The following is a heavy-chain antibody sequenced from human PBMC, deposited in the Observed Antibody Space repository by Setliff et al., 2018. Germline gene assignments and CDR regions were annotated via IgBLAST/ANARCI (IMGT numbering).Heavy chain of an antibody. CDR2: ISTYNINT. CDR1: GYPFTNYG. V-gene: IGHV1-18*01. CDR3: ARRNFYYGSSGFGLYYYYMDV. D-gene: IGHD3-22*01. Sequence: ASVKVSCKASGYPFTNYGITWVRQAPGQGLEWLGWISTYNINTNYAQKLQDRVTMTTDTSTSTAYMELRSLRSHDTAVYYGARRNFYYGSSGFGLYYYYMDVWGKGSTVTVSS. J-gene: IGHJ6*03.